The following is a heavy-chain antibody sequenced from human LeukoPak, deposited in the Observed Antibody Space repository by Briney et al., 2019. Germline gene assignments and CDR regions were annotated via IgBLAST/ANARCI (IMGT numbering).Heavy chain of an antibody. J-gene: IGHJ4*02. CDR2: LYSGGIT. Sequence: PGGSLRLSCVASGFTFSSNYMSWVRQAPGKGLEWVSVLYSGGITYYSDYVMGRLTFFRGKYKNTLYLQMNSLRAEDTAVYYCARYMTQTKYFDYWGQGTLVTVSS. V-gene: IGHV3-53*01. D-gene: IGHD1-7*01. CDR3: ARYMTQTKYFDY. CDR1: GFTFSSNY.